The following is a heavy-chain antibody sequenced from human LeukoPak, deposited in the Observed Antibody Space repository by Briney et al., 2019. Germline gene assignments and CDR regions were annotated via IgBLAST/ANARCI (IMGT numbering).Heavy chain of an antibody. D-gene: IGHD3-22*01. Sequence: SQTLSLTCAISGDSVSSNSAAWNWIRQSPSRGLEWLGRTYYRSKWYNDYAVSVKSRITINPGTSKNQFSLQLNSVTPEDTAVYYCARFTYYYDSSGYYPKAYYFDYWGQGTLVTVSS. V-gene: IGHV6-1*01. CDR2: TYYRSKWYN. J-gene: IGHJ4*02. CDR3: ARFTYYYDSSGYYPKAYYFDY. CDR1: GDSVSSNSAA.